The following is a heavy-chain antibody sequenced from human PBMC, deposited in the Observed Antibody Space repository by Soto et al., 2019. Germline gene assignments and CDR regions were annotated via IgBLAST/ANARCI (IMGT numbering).Heavy chain of an antibody. D-gene: IGHD6-19*01. J-gene: IGHJ6*03. Sequence: SETLSLTCTVSGGSMNNYYWSWIRQPPGKGLEWIGYIYYSGSTKYNPSLKSRLTISVDTSKNQFSLILNSVTAADTAVYYCGRVLYNSGGNGYYFYMDVWGKGTTVTVSS. CDR3: GRVLYNSGGNGYYFYMDV. V-gene: IGHV4-59*01. CDR2: IYYSGST. CDR1: GGSMNNYY.